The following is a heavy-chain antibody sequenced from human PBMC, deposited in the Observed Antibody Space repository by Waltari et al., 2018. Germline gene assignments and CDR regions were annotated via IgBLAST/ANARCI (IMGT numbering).Heavy chain of an antibody. Sequence: QLQLQESGPGLVKPSETLSLTCTVSGSIRSTTYYWGRVPQPPGKGLEWIGSMSSSGHTYYNPSLKSRVTISVDTSKNQFSLRLSSVTAADTAVYYCARRSRGSGSYAFGAFDIWGQGTMVIVSS. V-gene: IGHV4-39*01. D-gene: IGHD1-26*01. CDR2: MSSSGHT. J-gene: IGHJ3*02. CDR1: GSIRSTTYY. CDR3: ARRSRGSGSYAFGAFDI.